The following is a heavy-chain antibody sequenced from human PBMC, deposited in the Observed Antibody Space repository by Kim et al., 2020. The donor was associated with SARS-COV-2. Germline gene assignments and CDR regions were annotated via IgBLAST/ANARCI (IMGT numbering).Heavy chain of an antibody. CDR3: GTSKCEWHHAF. CDR1: GGSMHTSGYY. Sequence: SETLSLTCSVSGGSMHTSGYYWGWLRQPPGKGLEWIGSVYDSGSPYYNPSLKSRLTISADTSRGQLSLHLHSVSAADTPVYYCGTSKCEWHHAF. V-gene: IGHV4-39*01. CDR2: VYDSGSP. D-gene: IGHD3-3*01. J-gene: IGHJ3*01.